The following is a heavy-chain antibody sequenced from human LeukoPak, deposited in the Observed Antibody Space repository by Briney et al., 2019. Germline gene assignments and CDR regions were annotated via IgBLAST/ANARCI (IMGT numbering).Heavy chain of an antibody. J-gene: IGHJ4*02. D-gene: IGHD3-10*01. CDR1: GYSFTSYW. CDR3: ARHRGLRWFGELTFDY. CDR2: IYPGDSDT. Sequence: GESLKISCKGSGYSFTSYWIGWVRQMPGKGLEWMGIIYPGDSDTRYSPSFQGQVTISADKSISTAYLQWSSLKASDTAMYYCARHRGLRWFGELTFDYWGQGTLVTVSS. V-gene: IGHV5-51*01.